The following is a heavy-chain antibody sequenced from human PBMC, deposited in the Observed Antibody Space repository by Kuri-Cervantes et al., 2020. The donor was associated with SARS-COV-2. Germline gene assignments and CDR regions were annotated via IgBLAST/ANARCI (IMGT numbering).Heavy chain of an antibody. CDR3: AHSSRDLLTSYYFDF. D-gene: IGHD3-9*01. CDR1: GFSLSTGGVG. V-gene: IGHV2-5*02. J-gene: IGHJ4*02. Sequence: SGPTLVKPTQTLTLTCTFSGFSLSTGGVGVGWIRQPPGKAPEWLALIYWDDDKRYSPSLKSRLTVSKDTSKNQVILTMTNMDPVDTATYYCAHSSRDLLTSYYFDFWGQGTLVTDSS. CDR2: IYWDDDK.